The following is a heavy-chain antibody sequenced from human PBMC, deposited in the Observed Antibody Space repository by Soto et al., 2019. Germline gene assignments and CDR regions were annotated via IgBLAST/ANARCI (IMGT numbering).Heavy chain of an antibody. J-gene: IGHJ4*02. CDR3: ARLAYYDFWSGYYTTWGYFDY. CDR2: ISYDGSNK. CDR1: GFTFSSYA. V-gene: IGHV3-30-3*01. D-gene: IGHD3-3*01. Sequence: QVQLVESGGGVVQPGRSLRLSCAASGFTFSSYAMHWVRQAPGKGLEWVAVISYDGSNKYYADSVKGRITISRDNSKNTLYLQMNSLRGEDTAVYYCARLAYYDFWSGYYTTWGYFDYWGQGTLVTVSS.